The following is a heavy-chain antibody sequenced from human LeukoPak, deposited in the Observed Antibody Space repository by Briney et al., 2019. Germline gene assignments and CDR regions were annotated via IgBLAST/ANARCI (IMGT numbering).Heavy chain of an antibody. V-gene: IGHV4-4*02. D-gene: IGHD4-17*01. Sequence: SGTLSLTCAVSGGSISSSNWWSWVRQPPGKGLEWIGEIFYSGSTNYNPSLKSRVTISVDRSKNQFSLKLNSVTAADTAVYYCARHAATGTTSSLRFDPWGQGTLVTVSS. J-gene: IGHJ5*02. CDR3: ARHAATGTTSSLRFDP. CDR1: GGSISSSNW. CDR2: IFYSGST.